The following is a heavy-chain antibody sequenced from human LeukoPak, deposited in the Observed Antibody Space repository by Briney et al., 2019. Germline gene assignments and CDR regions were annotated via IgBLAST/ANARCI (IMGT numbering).Heavy chain of an antibody. D-gene: IGHD3-22*01. V-gene: IGHV3-66*04. CDR1: GFTVNSNY. Sequence: SGGSLRLSCAASGFTVNSNYMNWVRQAPGKGLEWVSIIYGGGSTYYADSVKGRFTVSRDNSKNTLSLQMNSLRAEDTAVYYCAKPSLYYYDTSGYYRYWYFDLWGRGTLVTVSS. CDR3: AKPSLYYYDTSGYYRYWYFDL. J-gene: IGHJ2*01. CDR2: IYGGGST.